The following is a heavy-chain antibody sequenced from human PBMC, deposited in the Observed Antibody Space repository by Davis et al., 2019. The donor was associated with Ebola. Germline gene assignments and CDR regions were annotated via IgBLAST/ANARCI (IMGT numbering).Heavy chain of an antibody. CDR1: GFTFSSYA. J-gene: IGHJ4*02. Sequence: GGSLRLSCAASGFTFSSYAMTWARQAPGKGLEWVAVISYDGSNKYYADSVKGRFTISRDNSKNTLYLQMNSLRAEDTAVYYCATENYVDTAMEDYWGQGAQVTVSS. D-gene: IGHD5-18*01. V-gene: IGHV3-30*03. CDR2: ISYDGSNK. CDR3: ATENYVDTAMEDY.